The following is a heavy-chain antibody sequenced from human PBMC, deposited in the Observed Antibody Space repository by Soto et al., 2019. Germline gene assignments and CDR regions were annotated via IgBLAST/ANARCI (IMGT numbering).Heavy chain of an antibody. V-gene: IGHV1-18*01. Sequence: QVQLVQSGAEVKRPGASVKVYCKASGYTFRNYGITWVRQSPGQGLEWMAWISPHNGNTNYAQELQGRVNMTTETSTRTAYMALRSLKSDDTAMYYCARDLVSGSDFWRAYNGGYFDYWGQGTLVTVSS. CDR2: ISPHNGNT. CDR3: ARDLVSGSDFWRAYNGGYFDY. J-gene: IGHJ4*02. D-gene: IGHD3-3*01. CDR1: GYTFRNYG.